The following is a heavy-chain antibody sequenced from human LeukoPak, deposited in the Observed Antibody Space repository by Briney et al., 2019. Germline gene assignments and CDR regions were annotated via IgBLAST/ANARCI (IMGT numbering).Heavy chain of an antibody. CDR1: GGTFSSYA. Sequence: SVKVSCKASGGTFSSYAISWVRQAPGQGLEWMGGIIPIFGTANYAQKFQGRVTITTDESTSTAYMELSSLRSDDTAVYYCARMGRSDWYVEHWGQGTLVTVSS. V-gene: IGHV1-69*05. D-gene: IGHD1-26*01. CDR3: ARMGRSDWYVEH. J-gene: IGHJ4*02. CDR2: IIPIFGTA.